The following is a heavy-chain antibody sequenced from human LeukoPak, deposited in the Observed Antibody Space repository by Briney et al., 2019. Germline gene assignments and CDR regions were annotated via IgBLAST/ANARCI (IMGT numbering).Heavy chain of an antibody. Sequence: PGGSLRLSCVASGFTFSSYEMNWVRQAPGKGLEWVSYISSSGSTIYYADSLEGRFTISRDNAKNSLHLQMNSLRAEDTAVYYCARGSEQLYNWFDPWGQGTLVTVSA. V-gene: IGHV3-48*03. CDR2: ISSSGSTI. CDR3: ARGSEQLYNWFDP. D-gene: IGHD6-6*01. J-gene: IGHJ5*02. CDR1: GFTFSSYE.